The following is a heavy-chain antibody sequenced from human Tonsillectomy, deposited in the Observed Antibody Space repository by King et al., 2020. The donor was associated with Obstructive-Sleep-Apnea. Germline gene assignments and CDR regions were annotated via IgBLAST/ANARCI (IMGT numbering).Heavy chain of an antibody. Sequence: VQLQESGPGLVKPSQTLSLTFTVSGGSISSGGYYCSWISQHPGKVLGWIGYIYYTGSTYYNPALKSRVTISVDTSKNQFSLKLSSVTAADTAVYYCARSTTTIYYGMDVWGQGTTVTVSS. CDR2: IYYTGST. CDR3: ARSTTTIYYGMDV. J-gene: IGHJ6*02. V-gene: IGHV4-31*03. D-gene: IGHD1-1*01. CDR1: GGSISSGGYY.